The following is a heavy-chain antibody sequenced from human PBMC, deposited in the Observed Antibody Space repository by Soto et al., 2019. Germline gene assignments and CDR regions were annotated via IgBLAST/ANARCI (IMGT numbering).Heavy chain of an antibody. D-gene: IGHD6-19*01. CDR1: GFNVNITY. Sequence: EVQLVETGGGLIQPGGSLRLSCAASGFNVNITYMSWVRQAPGKGLEWVSIINADGSTFYGDSVKGRFTISRDNSKNTVYLQMDRLRAEDTAVYYCASIAVVEGFDPWGQGTLVTVSS. CDR2: INADGST. CDR3: ASIAVVEGFDP. J-gene: IGHJ5*02. V-gene: IGHV3-53*02.